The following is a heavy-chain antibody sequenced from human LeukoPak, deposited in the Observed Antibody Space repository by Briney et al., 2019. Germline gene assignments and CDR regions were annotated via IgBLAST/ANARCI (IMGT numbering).Heavy chain of an antibody. CDR3: ARDGNYRLDY. Sequence: GGSLRLSCAASGFTFSSYGMHWVRQAPGKGLEWVAVIWYDGSKTYYADSVKGRFTISRDSSKKTLSLQMNSLRAEDTAVYYCARDGNYRLDYWGQGTLVTVSS. CDR1: GFTFSSYG. CDR2: IWYDGSKT. J-gene: IGHJ4*02. V-gene: IGHV3-33*01. D-gene: IGHD3-16*02.